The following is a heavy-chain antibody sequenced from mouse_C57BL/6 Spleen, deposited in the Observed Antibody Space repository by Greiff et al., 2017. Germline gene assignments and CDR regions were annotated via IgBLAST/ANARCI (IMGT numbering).Heavy chain of an antibody. V-gene: IGHV1-52*01. CDR3: ARSTMVTSAGGFDY. CDR1: GYTFTSYW. CDR2: IDPSDSAT. J-gene: IGHJ2*01. Sequence: QVQLQQSGAELVRPGSSVKLSCKASGYTFTSYWMHWVKQRPIQGLEWIGNIDPSDSATHYNQKFKDKATLTVYKSSSTAYMQLSSLTSADSAVYYCARSTMVTSAGGFDYWGQGTTLTVSS. D-gene: IGHD2-2*01.